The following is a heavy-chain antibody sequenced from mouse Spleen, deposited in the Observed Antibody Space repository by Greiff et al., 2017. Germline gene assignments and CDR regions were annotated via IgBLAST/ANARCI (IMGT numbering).Heavy chain of an antibody. CDR2: IDPETGGT. Sequence: VKLMESGAELVRPGASVTLSCKASGYTFTDYEMHWVKQTPVHGLEWIGAIDPETGGTAYNQKFKGKAILTADKSSSTAYMELRSLTSEDSAVYYCTREPGAAYWGQGTLVTVSA. CDR1: GYTFTDYE. D-gene: IGHD4-1*01. V-gene: IGHV1-15*01. J-gene: IGHJ3*01. CDR3: TREPGAAY.